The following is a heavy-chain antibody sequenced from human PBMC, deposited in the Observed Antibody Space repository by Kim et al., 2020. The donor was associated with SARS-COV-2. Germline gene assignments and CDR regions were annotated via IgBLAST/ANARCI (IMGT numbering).Heavy chain of an antibody. CDR3: ARVRYYDFWSGYTDRYYFDY. V-gene: IGHV4-31*03. CDR1: GGSISSGGYY. J-gene: IGHJ4*02. CDR2: IYYSGST. Sequence: SETLSLTCTVSGGSISSGGYYWSWIRQHPGKGLEWIGYIYYSGSTYYNPSLKSRVTISVDTSKNQFSLKLSSVTAADTAVYYCARVRYYDFWSGYTDRYYFDYWGQGTLVTVSS. D-gene: IGHD3-3*01.